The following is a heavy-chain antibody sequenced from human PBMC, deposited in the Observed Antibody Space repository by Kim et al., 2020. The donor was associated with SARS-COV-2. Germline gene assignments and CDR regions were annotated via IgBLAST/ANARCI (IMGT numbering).Heavy chain of an antibody. Sequence: GESLKISCKASGYNFASYWIGWVRQMPGRGLEWMGIIYPGDSDTRYSPSFQGQVTISADKSISTAYLQWSSLRASDTAMYYCATRIMIRGVTPHGDLVYWGQGTRVTVSS. CDR3: ATRIMIRGVTPHGDLVY. CDR2: IYPGDSDT. V-gene: IGHV5-51*01. J-gene: IGHJ4*02. D-gene: IGHD3-10*01. CDR1: GYNFASYW.